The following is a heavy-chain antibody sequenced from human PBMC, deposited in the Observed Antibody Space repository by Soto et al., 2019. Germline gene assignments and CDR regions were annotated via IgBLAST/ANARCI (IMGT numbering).Heavy chain of an antibody. CDR3: AKDIGFGSGTYSNFDY. J-gene: IGHJ4*02. CDR2: ISWNSDGI. Sequence: ALRLSCATSGFNFDDYAMHWVRQAPGKGLEWVSGISWNSDGIDYADSVKGRFTISRDNAKNSLYLQLTSLRAEDTALYYCAKDIGFGSGTYSNFDYWGQGVLVTVSS. D-gene: IGHD3-10*01. V-gene: IGHV3-9*01. CDR1: GFNFDDYA.